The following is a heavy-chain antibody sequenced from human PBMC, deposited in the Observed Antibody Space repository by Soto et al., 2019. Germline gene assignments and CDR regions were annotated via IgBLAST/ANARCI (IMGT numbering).Heavy chain of an antibody. CDR2: ISYDGSNK. CDR3: ARDYIVVVTANYYYGMDV. D-gene: IGHD2-21*02. Sequence: PGGSLRLSCAASGFTFSSYAMHWVRQAPGKGLEWVAVISYDGSNKYYADSVKGRFTISRDNSKNTLYLQMNSLRAEDTAVYYCARDYIVVVTANYYYGMDVWGQGTTVTVSS. J-gene: IGHJ6*02. CDR1: GFTFSSYA. V-gene: IGHV3-30-3*01.